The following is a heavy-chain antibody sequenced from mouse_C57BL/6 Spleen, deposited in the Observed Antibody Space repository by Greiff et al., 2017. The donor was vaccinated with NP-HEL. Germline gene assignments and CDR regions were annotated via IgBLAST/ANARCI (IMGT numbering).Heavy chain of an antibody. V-gene: IGHV5-4*01. J-gene: IGHJ4*01. CDR3: ARGGYYDYPYYAMDY. CDR2: ISDGGSYT. D-gene: IGHD2-4*01. Sequence: EVQLVESGGGLVKPGGSLKLSCAASGFTFSSYAMSWVRQTPEKRLEWVATISDGGSYTYYPDNVKGRFTISRDNAKNNLYLQMSHLKSEDTAMYYCARGGYYDYPYYAMDYWGQGTSVTVSS. CDR1: GFTFSSYA.